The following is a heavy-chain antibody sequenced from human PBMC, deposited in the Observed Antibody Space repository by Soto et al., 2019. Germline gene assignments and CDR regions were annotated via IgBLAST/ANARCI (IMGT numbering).Heavy chain of an antibody. Sequence: PGGSLRLSCAASGFTFSSYAMSWVRQAPGKGLEWVSAISGSGGSTYYADSVKGRFTISRDNSRNTLYLQMNSLRAEDTAVYYCANGGTNYRDYVPTEWGQGTLVTVSS. CDR2: ISGSGGST. V-gene: IGHV3-23*01. J-gene: IGHJ4*02. CDR1: GFTFSSYA. CDR3: ANGGTNYRDYVPTE. D-gene: IGHD4-17*01.